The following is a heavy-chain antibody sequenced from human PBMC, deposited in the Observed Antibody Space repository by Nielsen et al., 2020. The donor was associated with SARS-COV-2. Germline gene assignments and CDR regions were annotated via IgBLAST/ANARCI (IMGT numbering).Heavy chain of an antibody. CDR1: GFTFDDYA. J-gene: IGHJ4*02. V-gene: IGHV3-9*01. Sequence: SLKISCAASGFTFDDYAMHWVRQAPGKGLEWVSGINWNGGSTGYADSVKGRFTISRDNAKNSLYLQMNSLRAEDTALYYCAKGGDGYNPSDYWGQGTLVTVSS. CDR3: AKGGDGYNPSDY. CDR2: INWNGGST. D-gene: IGHD5-24*01.